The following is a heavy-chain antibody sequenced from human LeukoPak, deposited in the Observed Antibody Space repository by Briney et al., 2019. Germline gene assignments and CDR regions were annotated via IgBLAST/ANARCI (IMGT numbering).Heavy chain of an antibody. CDR3: ARAPERIQLWSYRNAFDI. CDR2: LNHSGST. J-gene: IGHJ3*02. Sequence: PSETLSLTCAVYGGSFSGYYWSWIRQRPGKGLEWIGELNHSGSTNYNPSLKSRVTISVDTSKNQFSLKLSSVTAADTAVYYCARAPERIQLWSYRNAFDIWGQGTMVTVSS. CDR1: GGSFSGYY. D-gene: IGHD5-18*01. V-gene: IGHV4-34*01.